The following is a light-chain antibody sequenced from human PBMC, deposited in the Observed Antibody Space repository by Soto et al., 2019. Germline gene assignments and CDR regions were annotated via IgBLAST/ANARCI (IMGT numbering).Light chain of an antibody. CDR3: QQYGSSGT. CDR2: GAS. V-gene: IGKV3-20*01. J-gene: IGKJ1*01. CDR1: QGIGDT. Sequence: EVVMTQSAATLSVTPEEGATLSCRASQGIGDTLAWYQHKPGQTPRLLIYGASNRATGIPDRFSGSGSGTDFTLTISRLEPEDFAVYYSQQYGSSGTFGQRANVDIK.